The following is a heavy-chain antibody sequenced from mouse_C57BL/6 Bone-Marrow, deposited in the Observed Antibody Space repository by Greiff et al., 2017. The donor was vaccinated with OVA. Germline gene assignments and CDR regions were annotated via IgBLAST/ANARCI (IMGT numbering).Heavy chain of an antibody. CDR3: ARWVASGIYYYAMDY. CDR1: GYTFTSYW. Sequence: QVQLQQPGAELVKPGASVKLSCKASGYTFTSYWMHWVKQRPGRGLEWIGLIDPNSGGTKYNEKFKSKATLTVDQPSSTAYMQLSSLTSEDSAVYYCARWVASGIYYYAMDYWGQGTSVTVSS. J-gene: IGHJ4*01. CDR2: IDPNSGGT. V-gene: IGHV1-72*01. D-gene: IGHD1-1*02.